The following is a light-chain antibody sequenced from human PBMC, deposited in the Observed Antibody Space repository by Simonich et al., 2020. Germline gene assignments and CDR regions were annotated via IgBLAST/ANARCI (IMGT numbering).Light chain of an antibody. CDR3: QQYYSTPFT. Sequence: DIVMTQSPDSLAVSLGERATINCKSSQSVLYSSNNKNYCAWYQQKPGQPPKLLIYWASTRESGVPDRFSGSGSGTYFTLTISSLQAEDVAVYYCQQYYSTPFTFGPGTKVDIK. CDR2: WAS. CDR1: QSVLYSSNNKNY. J-gene: IGKJ3*01. V-gene: IGKV4-1*01.